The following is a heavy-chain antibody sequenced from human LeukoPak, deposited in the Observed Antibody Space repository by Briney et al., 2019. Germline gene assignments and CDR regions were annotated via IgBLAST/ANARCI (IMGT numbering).Heavy chain of an antibody. CDR2: IHHSGRT. D-gene: IGHD6-19*01. CDR3: ASNGWYCLDY. J-gene: IGHJ4*02. CDR1: GGSISSNNW. Sequence: SGTLSLTCAVSGGSISSNNWWSWVRQPPGAGLEWIGEIHHSGRTNYNPSLKSRVTISVDKSKNQFSLKLSSVTAADTAVYYCASNGWYCLDYWGQGTLVTVSS. V-gene: IGHV4-4*02.